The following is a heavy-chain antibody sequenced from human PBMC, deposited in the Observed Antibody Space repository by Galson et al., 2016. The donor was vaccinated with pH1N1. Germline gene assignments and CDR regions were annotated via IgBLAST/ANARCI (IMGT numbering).Heavy chain of an antibody. CDR2: IIPIFGTP. CDR1: GGTFSFYS. Sequence: SVKVSCKASGGTFSFYSFSWLRQAPGQGLEWMGGIIPIFGTPNHAQKFQGRVAITADESSSTAYMELSSLRSEDTAVYYCARSVGSGSAYWGQGTLVTVSS. J-gene: IGHJ4*02. V-gene: IGHV1-69*13. D-gene: IGHD3-10*01. CDR3: ARSVGSGSAY.